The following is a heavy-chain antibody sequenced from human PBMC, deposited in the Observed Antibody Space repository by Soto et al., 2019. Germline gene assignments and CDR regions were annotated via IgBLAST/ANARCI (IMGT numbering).Heavy chain of an antibody. CDR3: TRRGSSPDYYGMDV. V-gene: IGHV3-74*01. CDR2: INSDGSST. CDR1: GFTFSSYW. Sequence: EVQLVKSGGGLVQPGGSLRLSCAASGFTFSSYWMHWVRQAPGKGLVWLSRINSDGSSTNYADPVKGRFTISRDNARNTLLLQMDTLRAEDTAVSYCTRRGSSPDYYGMDVWGKGTKVTVSS. D-gene: IGHD6-6*01. J-gene: IGHJ6*04.